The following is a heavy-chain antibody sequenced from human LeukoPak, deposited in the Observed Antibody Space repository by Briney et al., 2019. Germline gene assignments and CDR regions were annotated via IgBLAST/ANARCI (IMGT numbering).Heavy chain of an antibody. CDR3: ARDATMVPLYYYYYMDV. CDR2: IRYDGTNT. D-gene: IGHD3-10*01. CDR1: GFTFNSYG. J-gene: IGHJ6*03. V-gene: IGHV3-30*02. Sequence: GGSLRLSCAASGFTFNSYGMHWVRQAPGKVLEWVAFIRYDGTNTYYADSVKGRFTISRDNSKNTLYLQMNSLRAEDTAVYYCARDATMVPLYYYYYMDVWGKGTTVTVSS.